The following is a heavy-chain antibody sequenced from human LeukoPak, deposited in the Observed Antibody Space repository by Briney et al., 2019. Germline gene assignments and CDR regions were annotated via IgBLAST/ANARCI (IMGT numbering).Heavy chain of an antibody. D-gene: IGHD3-22*01. V-gene: IGHV3-23*01. CDR3: AALVDYYDSSGYYVDY. CDR2: IGSDGKT. CDR1: GFPFSSYA. Sequence: PGGSLRLSCEASGFPFSSYAMTWVRQAPGKGLEWVSSIGSDGKTHYSESVKGRFVLSRDNFGGMVFLQLNSLRVEDTALYYCAALVDYYDSSGYYVDYWGQGTLVTVSS. J-gene: IGHJ4*02.